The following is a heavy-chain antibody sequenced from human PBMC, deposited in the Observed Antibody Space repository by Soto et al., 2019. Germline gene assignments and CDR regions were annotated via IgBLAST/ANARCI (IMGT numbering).Heavy chain of an antibody. J-gene: IGHJ4*02. V-gene: IGHV5-10-1*01. CDR1: EYSFPIYW. CDR3: ARHQSGSGNSNFDF. CDR2: IDPSDSFA. Sequence: GESLKISCQAFEYSFPIYWISWVRQMPGAGLEWMGRIDPSDSFAPYSPSFQGHVTISADKSTRIVYLQWRSLKASDTATYFCARHQSGSGNSNFDFWGQATPVTVSS. D-gene: IGHD3-10*01.